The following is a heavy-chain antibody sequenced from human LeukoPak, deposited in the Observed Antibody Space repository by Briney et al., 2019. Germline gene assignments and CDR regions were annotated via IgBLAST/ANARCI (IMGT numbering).Heavy chain of an antibody. CDR3: ARDLTGSSGYLDY. Sequence: GRSLRLSCAASGFTFSSYSMNWVRQAPGKGLEWVSSISSSSSYIYYADSVKGRFTISRDNAKNSLYLQMNSLRAEDTAVYYCARDLTGSSGYLDYWGQGTLVTVSS. CDR1: GFTFSSYS. D-gene: IGHD3-22*01. J-gene: IGHJ4*02. CDR2: ISSSSSYI. V-gene: IGHV3-21*01.